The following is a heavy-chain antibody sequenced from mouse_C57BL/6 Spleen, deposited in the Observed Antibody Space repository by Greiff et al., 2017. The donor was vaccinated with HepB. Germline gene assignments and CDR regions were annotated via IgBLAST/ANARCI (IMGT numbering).Heavy chain of an antibody. CDR1: GFTFSNYW. D-gene: IGHD2-4*01. J-gene: IGHJ2*01. Sequence: EVQLVESGGGLVQPGGSMKLSCVASGFTFSNYWMNWVRQSPEKGLEWVAQIRLKSDNYATHYAESVKGRFTISRDDSKSSVYLQMNNLRAEDTGIYYCTYYDYDGYFDYWGQGTTLTVSS. CDR2: IRLKSDNYAT. CDR3: TYYDYDGYFDY. V-gene: IGHV6-3*01.